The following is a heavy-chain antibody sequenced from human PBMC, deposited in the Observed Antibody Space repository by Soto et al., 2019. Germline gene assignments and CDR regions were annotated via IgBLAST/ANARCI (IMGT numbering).Heavy chain of an antibody. CDR2: IAFDGRQA. D-gene: IGHD2-21*02. J-gene: IGHJ6*02. V-gene: IGHV3-30*03. CDR3: ATKVRVTNYLYYGMDV. Sequence: QVQLVESGGGVVQPGRALRLSCAASGFTFNISGMHWVRQAPGKGLGWVAVIAFDGRQAFYGDSVRGRFTISRDNSKNTLFLQMKNLTPEDTAVYYCATKVRVTNYLYYGMDVWGQGTTVTVSS. CDR1: GFTFNISG.